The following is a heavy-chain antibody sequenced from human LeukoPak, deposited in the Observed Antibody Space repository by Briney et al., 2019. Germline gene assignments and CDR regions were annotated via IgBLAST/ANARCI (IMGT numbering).Heavy chain of an antibody. CDR3: ARAGWLMMGNFDY. D-gene: IGHD5-24*01. CDR1: GFTFSSYA. Sequence: GGSLRLSCAASGFTFSSYAMHWVRQAPGKGLEYVSAISSNGGSTYYANSVKCRFTISRDNSKNTLYLQMGSLRAEDMAVYYCARAGWLMMGNFDYWGQGTLVTVSS. V-gene: IGHV3-64*01. CDR2: ISSNGGST. J-gene: IGHJ4*02.